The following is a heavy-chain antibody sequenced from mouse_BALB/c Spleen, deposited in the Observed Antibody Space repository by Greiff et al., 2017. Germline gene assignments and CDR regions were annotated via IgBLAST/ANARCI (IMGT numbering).Heavy chain of an antibody. CDR2: ISSGSSTI. Sequence: VQLQESGGGLVQPGGSRKLSCAASGFTFSSFGMHWVRQAPEKGLEWVAYISSGSSTIYYADTVKGRFTISRDNPKNTLFLQMTSLRSEDTAMYYCARSTIGGLDYWGQGTTLTVSS. CDR1: GFTFSSFG. CDR3: ARSTIGGLDY. J-gene: IGHJ2*01. V-gene: IGHV5-17*02.